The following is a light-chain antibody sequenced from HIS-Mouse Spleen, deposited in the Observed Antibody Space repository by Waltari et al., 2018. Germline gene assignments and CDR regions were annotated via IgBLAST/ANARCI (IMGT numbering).Light chain of an antibody. V-gene: IGKV1D-8*02. Sequence: AIWLTQPPSLLSASTGDRVTISCRVSQGISSYLAWYQQKPGKAPDLLIYAASTLQSGVQSRFSGSGSGTDFTLTISCLQSEDFATYYCQQYYSFPLTFGGGTKVEIK. J-gene: IGKJ4*01. CDR1: QGISSY. CDR2: AAS. CDR3: QQYYSFPLT.